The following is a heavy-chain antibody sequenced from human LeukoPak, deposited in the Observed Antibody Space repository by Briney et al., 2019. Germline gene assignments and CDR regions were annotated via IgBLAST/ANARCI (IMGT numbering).Heavy chain of an antibody. J-gene: IGHJ6*03. CDR2: INPNSGDT. V-gene: IGHV1-2*02. CDR1: GYTFTNYY. D-gene: IGHD2-2*01. Sequence: ASVKVSCKASGYTFTNYYMHWVRQAPGQGLEWMGWINPNSGDTDYAQKFQGRVTMTRDTSISTAYMELSRLRSDDTAVYYCAREVVVPAGYYYYYYYMDVWGKGTTVTVSS. CDR3: AREVVVPAGYYYYYYYMDV.